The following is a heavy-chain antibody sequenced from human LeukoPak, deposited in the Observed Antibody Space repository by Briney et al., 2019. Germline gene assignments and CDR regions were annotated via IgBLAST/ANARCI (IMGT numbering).Heavy chain of an antibody. CDR1: GYTFTSYG. J-gene: IGHJ4*02. CDR2: ISAYNGST. CDR3: AREGPFRDGYNKYYFDY. Sequence: ASVKVSCKASGYTFTSYGISWVRQAPGQGLEWMGWISAYNGSTNYAQKLQGRVTMTTDTSTSTAYMELRSLRSDDTAVYYCAREGPFRDGYNKYYFDYWGQGTLVTVSS. V-gene: IGHV1-18*01. D-gene: IGHD5-24*01.